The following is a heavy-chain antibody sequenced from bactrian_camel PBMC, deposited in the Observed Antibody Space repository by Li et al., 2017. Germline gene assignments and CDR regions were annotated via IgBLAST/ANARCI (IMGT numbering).Heavy chain of an antibody. CDR2: IVYGGKP. V-gene: IGHV3S55*01. CDR3: ASSQALAACYNPLAYPY. CDR1: GITFREPD. J-gene: IGHJ4*01. Sequence: VQLVESGGGSVQAGGSLTLTCTASGITFREPDMGWYRQAAGKECELVSTIVYGGKPYYSDSVKGRFTITRDNAANTVYLQMNSLKPEDTAMYYCASSQALAACYNPLAYPYLGQGTPVTVS. D-gene: IGHD1*01.